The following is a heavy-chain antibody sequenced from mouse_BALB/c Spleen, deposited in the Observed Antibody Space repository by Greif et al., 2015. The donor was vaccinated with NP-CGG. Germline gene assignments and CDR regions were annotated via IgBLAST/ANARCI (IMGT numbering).Heavy chain of an antibody. CDR3: ARAPYRYDEGFAY. D-gene: IGHD2-14*01. V-gene: IGHV7-3*02. CDR2: IRNKANGYTT. J-gene: IGHJ3*01. Sequence: EVQLQESGGGLVQPGGSLRLSCATSGFTSTDYYMSWVRQPPGKALEWLGFIRNKANGYTTEYSASVKGRFTISRDNSQSILYLQMNTLRAEDSATYYCARAPYRYDEGFAYWGQGTLVTVSA. CDR1: GFTSTDYY.